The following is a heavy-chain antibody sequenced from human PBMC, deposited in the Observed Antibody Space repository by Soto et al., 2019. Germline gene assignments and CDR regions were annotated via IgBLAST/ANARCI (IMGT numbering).Heavy chain of an antibody. V-gene: IGHV3-21*01. J-gene: IGHJ6*02. CDR3: ARVRSYSYGQGYGMDV. CDR2: ISSSSGYI. CDR1: GFTFSTYS. D-gene: IGHD5-18*01. Sequence: EVQLVESGGGLVKPGGSLRLSCAASGFTFSTYSMNWVRQAPGKGLEWVSSISSSSGYIYYAASVKGRFTISRDDAKNSLCLQMNSLRAEDTAVYYCARVRSYSYGQGYGMDVWGQVTTVTVSS.